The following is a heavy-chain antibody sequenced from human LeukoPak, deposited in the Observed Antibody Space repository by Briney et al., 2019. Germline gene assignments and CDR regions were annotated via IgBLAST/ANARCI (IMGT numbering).Heavy chain of an antibody. V-gene: IGHV4-59*01. CDR2: IYYGGST. J-gene: IGHJ3*02. CDR3: ARDKVAGTHAFDI. D-gene: IGHD6-19*01. Sequence: PSETLSLTCTVSGGSISSYYWSWIRQPPGKGLEWIGYIYYGGSTSYNPSLKSRVTISVDTSKNQFSLKLSSVTAADTAVYYCARDKVAGTHAFDIWGQGTMVTVSS. CDR1: GGSISSYY.